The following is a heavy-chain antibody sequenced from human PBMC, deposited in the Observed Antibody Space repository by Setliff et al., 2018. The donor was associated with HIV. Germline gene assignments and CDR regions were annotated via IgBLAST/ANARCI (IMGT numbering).Heavy chain of an antibody. V-gene: IGHV3-23*01. D-gene: IGHD2-8*01. CDR1: GFIFGNYA. Sequence: GESLKISCAASGFIFGNYAMSWVRQAPGKGLEWVSVLSGSGGSTYYADSVKGRFTISRDNSKNTLYLQMNSLRAEDTAIYYCAKTANLIVLMVYALSWGQGTLVTVSS. J-gene: IGHJ4*02. CDR3: AKTANLIVLMVYALS. CDR2: LSGSGGST.